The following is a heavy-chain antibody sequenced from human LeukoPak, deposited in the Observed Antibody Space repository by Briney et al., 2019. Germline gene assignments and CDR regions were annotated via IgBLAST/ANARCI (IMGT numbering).Heavy chain of an antibody. CDR3: VKWIVPRYYYDSSGYYFDY. CDR1: GFTFSSYA. V-gene: IGHV3-23*01. D-gene: IGHD3-22*01. Sequence: GGSLRLTCAASGFTFSSYAMSWVRQAPGKGLEWVSTISGSGDNTYYADSVKGRFTISRDNSENTLYLQMNSLRAEDTAVYYCVKWIVPRYYYDSSGYYFDYWGQGTLVTVSS. J-gene: IGHJ4*02. CDR2: ISGSGDNT.